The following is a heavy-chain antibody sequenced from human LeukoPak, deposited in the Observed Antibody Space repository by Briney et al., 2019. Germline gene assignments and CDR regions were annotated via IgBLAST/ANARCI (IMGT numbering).Heavy chain of an antibody. CDR1: GFTFSDYY. Sequence: PGGSLRLSCAASGFTFSDYYMSWIRQAPGKGLEWVSYISSSGSIIYYTDSVKGRFTISRDNAKNSLYLQMNSLRAEDTAVYYCARCRSYYYYYYMDVWGKGTTVTVSS. V-gene: IGHV3-11*01. D-gene: IGHD5/OR15-5a*01. CDR2: ISSSGSII. J-gene: IGHJ6*03. CDR3: ARCRSYYYYYYMDV.